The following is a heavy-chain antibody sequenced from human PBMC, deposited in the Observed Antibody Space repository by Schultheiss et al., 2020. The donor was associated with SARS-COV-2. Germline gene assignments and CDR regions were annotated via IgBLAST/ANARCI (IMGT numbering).Heavy chain of an antibody. CDR2: IYSGGST. J-gene: IGHJ4*02. CDR1: GFTVSSNY. Sequence: GESLKISCAASGFTVSSNYMSWVRQAPGKGLEWVSVIYSGGSTYYADSVKGRFTISRDNSKNTLYLQMNSLKTEDTAVYYCTTDNYYDSSGYYRIHRNPDYWGQGTLVTVSS. V-gene: IGHV3-53*01. CDR3: TTDNYYDSSGYYRIHRNPDY. D-gene: IGHD3-22*01.